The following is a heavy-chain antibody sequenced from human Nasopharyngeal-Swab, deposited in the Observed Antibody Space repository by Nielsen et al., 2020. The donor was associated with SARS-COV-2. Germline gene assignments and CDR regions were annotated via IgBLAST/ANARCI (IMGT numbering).Heavy chain of an antibody. J-gene: IGHJ6*02. CDR3: ARDSLYYDFWSGSDYYYYGMDV. CDR1: GYTFTSYG. CDR2: ISAYNGNT. Sequence: ASVKVSCKASGYTFTSYGISWVRQAPGQGLEWMGWISAYNGNTNYAQKLQGRVTMTTDTSTSTAYMELRSLRSDDTAVYYCARDSLYYDFWSGSDYYYYGMDVWGQETTVTVPS. V-gene: IGHV1-18*01. D-gene: IGHD3-3*01.